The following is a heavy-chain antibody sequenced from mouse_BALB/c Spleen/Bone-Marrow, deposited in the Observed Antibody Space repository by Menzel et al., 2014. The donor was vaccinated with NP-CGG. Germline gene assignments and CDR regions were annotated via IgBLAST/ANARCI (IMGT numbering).Heavy chain of an antibody. Sequence: EVNVVESGGGLVKPGGSLKLSCAASGFSFSYYAMSWVRQTPEKRLEWVASISSGAITYYPDSVKGRFTISRDNARNILYLLMSSLRSEDTAMYYCVRGGDDYDFDYWGQGTTLTVSS. CDR3: VRGGDDYDFDY. CDR2: ISSGAIT. V-gene: IGHV5-6-5*01. CDR1: GFSFSYYA. D-gene: IGHD2-4*01. J-gene: IGHJ2*01.